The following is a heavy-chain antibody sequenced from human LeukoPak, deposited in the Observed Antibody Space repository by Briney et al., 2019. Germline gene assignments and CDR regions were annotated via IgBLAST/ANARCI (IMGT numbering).Heavy chain of an antibody. D-gene: IGHD4-17*01. Sequence: GGSLRLSCAASGLTFSSYWMHWVRQAPGKGLEYVSGINLNGGTTYKADSVKGRFTVSRDNSRNTLYLQMSSLRAEDTAVYYCVKDEGWTLTTAFVSWGQGTLVAVSS. CDR2: INLNGGTT. CDR1: GLTFSSYW. V-gene: IGHV3-64D*06. J-gene: IGHJ4*02. CDR3: VKDEGWTLTTAFVS.